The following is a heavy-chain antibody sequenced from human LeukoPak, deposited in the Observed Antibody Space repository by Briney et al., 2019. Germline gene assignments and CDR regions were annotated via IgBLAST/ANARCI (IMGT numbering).Heavy chain of an antibody. CDR2: ISESGGST. D-gene: IGHD6-19*01. Sequence: GGSLRLSCAASGFTFSSYAMSWVRQAPGKGLEWVSGISESGGSTYYADSVKGRFTISRDNSKNTLYLQMKSLRAEDTALYYCAKSSSDWYFDYWGQGTLVTVSS. V-gene: IGHV3-23*01. J-gene: IGHJ4*02. CDR3: AKSSSDWYFDY. CDR1: GFTFSSYA.